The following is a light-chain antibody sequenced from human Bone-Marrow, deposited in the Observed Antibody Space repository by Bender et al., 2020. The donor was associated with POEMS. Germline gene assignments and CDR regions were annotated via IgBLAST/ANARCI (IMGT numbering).Light chain of an antibody. CDR1: SSDVGGYDY. Sequence: QSALTQPASVSGSPGQSITISCTGTSSDVGGYDYVSWYQQHPDKAPRLLIYDVSKRPSGVSHHFSGSKSDNTASLTISGLQPEDEADYYCAAWDDSLNGPVFGGGTKLTVL. J-gene: IGLJ2*01. CDR2: DVS. CDR3: AAWDDSLNGPV. V-gene: IGLV2-14*01.